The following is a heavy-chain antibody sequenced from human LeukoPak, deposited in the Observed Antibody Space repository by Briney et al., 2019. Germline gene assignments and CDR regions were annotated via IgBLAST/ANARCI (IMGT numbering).Heavy chain of an antibody. CDR2: IYHSGST. J-gene: IGHJ4*02. CDR3: ARDVVVPAAGRTFDY. V-gene: IGHV4-30-2*01. CDR1: GGSISSGGYY. Sequence: SETLSLTCTVSGGSISSGGYYWSWIRQPPGKGLEWIGYIYHSGSTYYNPSLKSRVTISVDRSKNQFSLKLSSVTAADTAVYYCARDVVVPAAGRTFDYWGQGTLVTVSS. D-gene: IGHD2-2*01.